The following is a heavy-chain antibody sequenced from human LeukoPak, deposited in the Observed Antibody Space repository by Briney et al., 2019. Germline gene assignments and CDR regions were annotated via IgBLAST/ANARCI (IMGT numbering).Heavy chain of an antibody. J-gene: IGHJ4*02. CDR1: GGSISSYY. CDR2: IYYSGST. V-gene: IGHV4-59*05. Sequence: PSETLSLTCTVSGGSISSYYCSWIRQPPGKGLEWIGSIYYSGSTYYNPSLKSRVTISVDTSKNQFSLKLSSVTAADTAVYYCARHESSSWYESYFDYWGQGTLVTVSS. CDR3: ARHESSSWYESYFDY. D-gene: IGHD6-13*01.